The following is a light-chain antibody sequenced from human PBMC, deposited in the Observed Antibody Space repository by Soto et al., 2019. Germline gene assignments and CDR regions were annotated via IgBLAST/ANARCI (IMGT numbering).Light chain of an antibody. CDR3: AAWDDRLDVSV. Sequence: VLTQPPSASGTPGQIVAISCSGSSSNIGSNTVTWYQQLPGTAPKLLIYSTSQRSSGVPGRFSGSKSGASASLSISGLQSEDEADYYCAAWDDRLDVSVFGTGTKVTVL. CDR2: STS. CDR1: SSNIGSNT. J-gene: IGLJ1*01. V-gene: IGLV1-44*01.